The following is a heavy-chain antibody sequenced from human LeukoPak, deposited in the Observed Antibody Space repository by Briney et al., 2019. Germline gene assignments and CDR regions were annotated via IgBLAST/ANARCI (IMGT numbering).Heavy chain of an antibody. Sequence: APVKVSCKASGYTFTGYYMHWVRQAPGQGLEWMGWINPNSGGTNYAQKFQGRVTMTRDTSISTAYMELSRLRSDDTAVYYCARDRGVVVPAAIDYWGQGTLVTVSS. CDR3: ARDRGVVVPAAIDY. CDR1: GYTFTGYY. D-gene: IGHD2-2*01. CDR2: INPNSGGT. V-gene: IGHV1-2*02. J-gene: IGHJ4*02.